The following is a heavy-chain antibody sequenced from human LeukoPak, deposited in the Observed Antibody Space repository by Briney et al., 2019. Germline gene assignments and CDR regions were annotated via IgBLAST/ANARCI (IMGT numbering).Heavy chain of an antibody. CDR1: GGPISTTDDY. V-gene: IGHV4-39*07. J-gene: IGHJ3*02. D-gene: IGHD5-18*01. CDR3: AREDGTAMDNAFDI. CDR2: IYYTGST. Sequence: SETLSLTCTVSGGPISTTDDYWGWIRQPPGKGPEWIGSIYYTGSTFYNPSLKSRVTISEDPSKNQFSLKLRSVTAADTAVYYCAREDGTAMDNAFDIWGQGTMVTVSS.